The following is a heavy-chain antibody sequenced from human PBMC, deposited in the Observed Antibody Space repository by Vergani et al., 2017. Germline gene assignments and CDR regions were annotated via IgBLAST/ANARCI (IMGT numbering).Heavy chain of an antibody. Sequence: QLQLQESGPGLVKPSETLSLTCTVSGGSISSSSYYWGWIRQPPGNGLEWIGSIYYSGSTYYNPSLKSRVTISVDTSKNQFSLKLSSVTAADTAVYYCARAITMIVGDDAFDIWGQGTMVTVSS. D-gene: IGHD3-22*01. CDR1: GGSISSSSYY. V-gene: IGHV4-39*07. CDR3: ARAITMIVGDDAFDI. J-gene: IGHJ3*02. CDR2: IYYSGST.